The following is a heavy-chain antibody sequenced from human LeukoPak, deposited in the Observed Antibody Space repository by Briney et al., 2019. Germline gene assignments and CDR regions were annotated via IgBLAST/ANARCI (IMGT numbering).Heavy chain of an antibody. V-gene: IGHV3-23*01. CDR1: GFIFRTYG. D-gene: IGHD6-19*01. J-gene: IGHJ4*02. Sequence: GGSLRLSCAASGFIFRTYGMHWVRQAPGKGLEWVSGITASARTTYYADSVKGRFTIYSDNSKNTLSLQMSSLRAEDTAVYYCAKDLDGSGMYGGTDSWGQGTPVTVSS. CDR3: AKDLDGSGMYGGTDS. CDR2: ITASARTT.